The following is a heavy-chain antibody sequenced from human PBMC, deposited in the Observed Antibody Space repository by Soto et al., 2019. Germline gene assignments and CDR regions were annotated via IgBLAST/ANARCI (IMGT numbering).Heavy chain of an antibody. Sequence: GGSLRLSCAASGFTFSSYEMNWVRQAPGKGLERVSHISSGGSNIYYGDSVKGRFTISRDNAKNSLYLQMNSLRAEDTAVYYCARGTRPDAFDIWGQGTMVTVSS. V-gene: IGHV3-48*03. CDR2: ISSGGSNI. CDR1: GFTFSSYE. CDR3: ARGTRPDAFDI. J-gene: IGHJ3*02.